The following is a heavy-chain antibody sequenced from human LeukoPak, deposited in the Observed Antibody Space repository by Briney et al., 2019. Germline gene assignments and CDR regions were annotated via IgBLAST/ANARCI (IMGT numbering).Heavy chain of an antibody. D-gene: IGHD3-16*01. Sequence: SETLSLTCAVYGGSFSGYYWSWIRQPPGKGLEWIGEIYHSGSTNYNPSLESRVSISVDKSKNQFSLKLSSVTAADTAVYYCARGASTFPFDYWGQGTLVTVS. V-gene: IGHV4-34*01. J-gene: IGHJ4*02. CDR3: ARGASTFPFDY. CDR2: IYHSGST. CDR1: GGSFSGYY.